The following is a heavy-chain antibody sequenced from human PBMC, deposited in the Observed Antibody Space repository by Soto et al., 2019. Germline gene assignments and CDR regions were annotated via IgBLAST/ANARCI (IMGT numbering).Heavy chain of an antibody. CDR3: ARVLRGCSGRSCYSDY. J-gene: IGHJ4*02. Sequence: EVHLVESGGGLVQPGESLRLSCAASGFTFSDYWMSWVRQAPGKGLEWVANINEDGSEKYYVDSVKGRFTFSRDNAKNSLNLQMSSIRVADTAVYYCARVLRGCSGRSCYSDYWGQGTLVTVSS. D-gene: IGHD2-15*01. CDR2: INEDGSEK. CDR1: GFTFSDYW. V-gene: IGHV3-7*01.